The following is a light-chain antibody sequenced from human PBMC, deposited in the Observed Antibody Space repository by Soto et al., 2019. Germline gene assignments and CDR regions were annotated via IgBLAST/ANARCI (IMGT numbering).Light chain of an antibody. J-gene: IGKJ1*01. V-gene: IGKV3-15*01. CDR1: QSISSN. CDR3: QPYNSYSRT. CDR2: VAS. Sequence: EIVMTQSPATLSVSPGERATLSCRASQSISSNLAWYQQKPGQAPRLLIYVASTRATGVPARFSGSGSETEFTLTISSLQPDDSATYYCQPYNSYSRTFGQGTKVDIK.